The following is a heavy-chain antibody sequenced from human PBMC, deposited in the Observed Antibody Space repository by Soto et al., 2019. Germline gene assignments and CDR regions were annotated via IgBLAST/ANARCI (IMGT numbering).Heavy chain of an antibody. V-gene: IGHV1-46*01. J-gene: IGHJ3*01. D-gene: IGHD5-18*01. CDR1: GYTFTAYY. CDR2: INPSGGST. CDR3: VLSRDTSYAFHF. Sequence: ASVKVSCKASGYTFTAYYIHWVRQAPGQGLEWKGLINPSGGSTTYAQKFEGRVTMTRDTSTRTVYMELSSLRSEDTAVYYCVLSRDTSYAFHFWGQGTMVNVSS.